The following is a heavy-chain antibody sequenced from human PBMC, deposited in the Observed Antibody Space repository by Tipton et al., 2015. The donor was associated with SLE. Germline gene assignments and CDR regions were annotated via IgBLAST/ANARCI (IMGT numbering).Heavy chain of an antibody. CDR1: GGSISSHY. Sequence: TLSLTCTVSGGSISSHYWSWIRQPPGKGLEWIGYIYYSGSTNYNPSLKSRVTISVDTSKNQFSLKLSSVTAADTAVYYCARAKWRDDFDIWGQGKMVTVSS. CDR3: ARAKWRDDFDI. D-gene: IGHD5-12*01. J-gene: IGHJ3*02. CDR2: IYYSGST. V-gene: IGHV4-59*11.